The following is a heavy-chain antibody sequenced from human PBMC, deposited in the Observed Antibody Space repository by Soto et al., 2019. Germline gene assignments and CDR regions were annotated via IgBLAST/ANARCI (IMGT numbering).Heavy chain of an antibody. CDR3: ARRRGYSGYGANWFDP. J-gene: IGHJ5*02. D-gene: IGHD5-12*01. CDR2: IIPIFGTA. Sequence: GASVKVSCKASGGTFSSYAISWVRQAPGQGLEWMGGIIPIFGTANYAQKFQGRVTITADESTSTAYMELRSLRSEDTAVYYCARRRGYSGYGANWFDPWGQGTLVTVSS. V-gene: IGHV1-69*01. CDR1: GGTFSSYA.